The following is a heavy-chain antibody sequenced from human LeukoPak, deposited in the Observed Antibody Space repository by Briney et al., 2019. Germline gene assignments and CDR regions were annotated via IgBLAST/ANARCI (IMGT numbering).Heavy chain of an antibody. Sequence: PGGSLRLSCAASGFTFGNYAMHWVRQAPGKGLEWVSLISGDGGTTYYADSVKGRFTISRDNTKNSLYLQMNSLRTEDTALYYCTKDRTPRILNYDFWSGYYLDVWGKGTTVTVSS. CDR3: TKDRTPRILNYDFWSGYYLDV. CDR2: ISGDGGTT. J-gene: IGHJ6*03. CDR1: GFTFGNYA. D-gene: IGHD3-3*01. V-gene: IGHV3-43*02.